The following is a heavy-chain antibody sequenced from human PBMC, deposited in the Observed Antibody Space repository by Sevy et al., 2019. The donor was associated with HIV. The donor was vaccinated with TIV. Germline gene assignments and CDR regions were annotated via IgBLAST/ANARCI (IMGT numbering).Heavy chain of an antibody. J-gene: IGHJ6*02. CDR1: GGSISNYY. D-gene: IGHD3-9*01. V-gene: IGHV4-59*01. Sequence: SETLSLTCTVSGGSISNYYWSWIRQPPGKGLEWIGYIYHTGITKNNPSLKSRVTLSVDTSKNQFSLKLSSVTAADTAVYYCARDPPYYDILAGYSYGMDVWGQGTTVTVSS. CDR2: IYHTGIT. CDR3: ARDPPYYDILAGYSYGMDV.